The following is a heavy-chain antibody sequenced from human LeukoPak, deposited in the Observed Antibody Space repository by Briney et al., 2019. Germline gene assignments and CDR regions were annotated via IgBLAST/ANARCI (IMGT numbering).Heavy chain of an antibody. J-gene: IGHJ5*02. CDR1: GGSISSHY. CDR3: AKANYDFWSGYYYRSWFDP. Sequence: SETLSLTCTVSGGSISSHYWSWIRQPPGKGLEWIGYIYYSGSTNYNPSLKSRVTISVDTSKNQFSLKLSSVVAADTAVYYCAKANYDFWSGYYYRSWFDPWGQGTLVTVSS. CDR2: IYYSGST. V-gene: IGHV4-59*11. D-gene: IGHD3-3*01.